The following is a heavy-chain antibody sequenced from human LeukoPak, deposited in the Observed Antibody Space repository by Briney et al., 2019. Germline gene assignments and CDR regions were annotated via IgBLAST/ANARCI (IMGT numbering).Heavy chain of an antibody. J-gene: IGHJ4*02. CDR3: AKDRSGTIGPYSFDD. CDR1: GFTFSSYA. CDR2: ISASGGST. Sequence: PGGSLTLSCAASGFTFSSYAMSWVRQPPGKGLEWVSGISASGGSTSYADSVKGRFTISRDNSKNTVYVQMNSLRVEDTAVYFCAKDRSGTIGPYSFDDWGQGTLVTVSS. D-gene: IGHD3-10*01. V-gene: IGHV3-23*01.